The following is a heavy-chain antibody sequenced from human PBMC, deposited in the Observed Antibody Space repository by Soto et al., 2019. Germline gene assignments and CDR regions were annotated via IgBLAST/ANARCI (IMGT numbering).Heavy chain of an antibody. CDR3: AREKSSCYYYDY. CDR2: MNPNSGNT. CDR1: GYTFTSYD. D-gene: IGHD3-22*01. Sequence: QVQLVQSGAEVKKPGASVKVSCKASGYTFTSYDINWVRQATGQGLEWMGWMNPNSGNTAYAQKFQGRVTMTRNTSISTAYMELISLRSEDTAVYYCAREKSSCYYYDYWGQGTLVTVSS. V-gene: IGHV1-8*01. J-gene: IGHJ4*02.